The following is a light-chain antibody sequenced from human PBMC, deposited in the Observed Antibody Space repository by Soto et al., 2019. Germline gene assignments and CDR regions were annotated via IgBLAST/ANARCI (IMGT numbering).Light chain of an antibody. J-gene: IGLJ1*01. CDR1: SSNIGSNY. Sequence: QSVLTQPPSASGTPGQRVTISCSGSSSNIGSNYVYWYQQLPGTAPKLLIYRNNQRPSGVPDRFSGSKSGTSASLAISGLGSEDEADYYCATWDDSLRGLNDVFGTGTKLTAL. CDR3: ATWDDSLRGLNDV. CDR2: RNN. V-gene: IGLV1-47*01.